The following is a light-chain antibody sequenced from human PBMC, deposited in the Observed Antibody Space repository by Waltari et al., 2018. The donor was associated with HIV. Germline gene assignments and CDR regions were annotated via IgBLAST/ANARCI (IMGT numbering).Light chain of an antibody. V-gene: IGLV3-21*02. J-gene: IGLJ2*01. CDR2: DDS. CDR1: NMGTKS. CDR3: QVWDNSSDHVV. Sequence: SYVLTQPPSVSVAPGQTASITCGGNNMGTKSVHWYQQKPGQAPVLVVYDDSDRPSGIPERFSGSNSGNTATLTISRVEAGDEAVYYCQVWDNSSDHVVFGGGTRLTVL.